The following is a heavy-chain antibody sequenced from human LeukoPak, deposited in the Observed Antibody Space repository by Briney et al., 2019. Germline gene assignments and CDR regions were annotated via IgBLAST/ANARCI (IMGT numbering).Heavy chain of an antibody. CDR3: ARATVAVWFDP. D-gene: IGHD2-21*01. V-gene: IGHV1-18*01. CDR1: GYTFTSYG. Sequence: ASVKVSCKASGYTFTSYGISWGRQAPGPGLEWMGWISAYNGNTNYAQKLQGRVTMTTDTSTSTAYMELRSLRSDDAAVYYCARATVAVWFDPWGQGTLVTVSS. CDR2: ISAYNGNT. J-gene: IGHJ5*02.